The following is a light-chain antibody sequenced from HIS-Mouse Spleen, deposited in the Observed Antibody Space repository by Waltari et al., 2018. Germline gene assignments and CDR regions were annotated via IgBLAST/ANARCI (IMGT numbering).Light chain of an antibody. V-gene: IGLV2-14*03. Sequence: QSALTQPASVSGSPGQSITISCTGTSSDVGVYNYVSWYQHHPGKAPKLMIYDVTNRPSGVSNRFSGSKSGNTASLTISGLQAEDEADYYCSSYTSSSPLFGGGTKLTVL. CDR2: DVT. J-gene: IGLJ2*01. CDR3: SSYTSSSPL. CDR1: SSDVGVYNY.